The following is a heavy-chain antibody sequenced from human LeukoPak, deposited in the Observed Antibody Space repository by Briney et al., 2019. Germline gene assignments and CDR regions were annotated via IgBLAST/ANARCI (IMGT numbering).Heavy chain of an antibody. J-gene: IGHJ4*02. V-gene: IGHV3-21*04. CDR2: ITSSTNYI. CDR3: ARDTNYYDSSGYYSGSDFDY. Sequence: PGRSLRLSCAASGFTFSSYGMHWVRQAPGKGLEWVSSITSSTNYIYYADSVKGRFTISRDDAKNTLYLQMNSLRAEDTAVYYCARDTNYYDSSGYYSGSDFDYWGQGTLVTVSS. D-gene: IGHD3-22*01. CDR1: GFTFSSYG.